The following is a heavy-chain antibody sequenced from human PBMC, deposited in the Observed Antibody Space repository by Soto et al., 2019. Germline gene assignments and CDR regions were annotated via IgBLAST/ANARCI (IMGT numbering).Heavy chain of an antibody. CDR3: AREIAAVDDRYSAEGWYYGMDV. CDR1: GYTFTSYG. J-gene: IGHJ6*02. Sequence: NVSCKASGYTFTSYGISWVRQAPGQGLEWMGWISAYNGNTNYAQKLQGRVTMTTDTSTSTAYMELRSLRSDDTAVYYCAREIAAVDDRYSAEGWYYGMDVWGQGTTVTVSS. D-gene: IGHD6-13*01. CDR2: ISAYNGNT. V-gene: IGHV1-18*04.